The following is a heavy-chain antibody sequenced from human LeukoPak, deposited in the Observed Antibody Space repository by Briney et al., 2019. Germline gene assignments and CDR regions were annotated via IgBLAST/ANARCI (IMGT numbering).Heavy chain of an antibody. CDR3: TTDTTSYYDISGSSFDY. V-gene: IGHV3-15*01. D-gene: IGHD3-9*01. Sequence: GGSLRLSCAASGFTFSNAWMSWVRQAPGKGLEWVGRIKSKTDGGTTDYAAPVKGRSTISRDDSKNTLYLQMNSLKTEDTAVYYCTTDTTSYYDISGSSFDYWGQGTLVTVSS. CDR2: IKSKTDGGTT. J-gene: IGHJ4*02. CDR1: GFTFSNAW.